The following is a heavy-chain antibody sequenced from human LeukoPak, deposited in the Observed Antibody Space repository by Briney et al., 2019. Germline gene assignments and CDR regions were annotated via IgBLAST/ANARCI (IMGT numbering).Heavy chain of an antibody. J-gene: IGHJ5*02. D-gene: IGHD4-17*01. CDR2: IYYSGST. V-gene: IGHV4-39*07. CDR1: GGSISSSSYY. CDR3: ARELINSSYGDDENWFDP. Sequence: SETLSLTCTVSGGSISSSSYYWGWIRQPPGKGLEWIGSIYYSGSTYYNPSLKSRVTISVDTSKNQFSLKLSSVTAADTAVYYCARELINSSYGDDENWFDPWGQGTLVTVSS.